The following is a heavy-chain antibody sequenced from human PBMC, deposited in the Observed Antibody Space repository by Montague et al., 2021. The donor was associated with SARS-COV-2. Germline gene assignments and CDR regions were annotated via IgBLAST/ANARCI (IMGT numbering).Heavy chain of an antibody. J-gene: IGHJ4*02. D-gene: IGHD3-10*01. Sequence: SLRLSCAASGFTFSSYAMSWVRQAPGKGLEWVSVIYSGGSSTYYADSVKGRFTISRDNSKNTLYLQMNSLRAEDAGLYYCASTAGGVVHMRTPKYSDYWGQGTLVTVSS. V-gene: IGHV3-23*03. CDR3: ASTAGGVVHMRTPKYSDY. CDR2: IYSGGSST. CDR1: GFTFSSYA.